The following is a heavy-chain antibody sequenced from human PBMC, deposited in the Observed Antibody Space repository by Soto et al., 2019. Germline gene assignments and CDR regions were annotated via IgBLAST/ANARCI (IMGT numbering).Heavy chain of an antibody. D-gene: IGHD4-17*01. CDR1: GFTFSSYA. CDR3: ARVAPHDYGDHRGYFDY. V-gene: IGHV3-30-3*01. Sequence: PGGSLRLSCAASGFTFSSYAMHWVRQAPGKGLEWVAVISYDGSNKYYADSVKGRFTISRDNSKNTLDLQMNSLRAEDTAVYYCARVAPHDYGDHRGYFDYWGQGTLVTVSS. CDR2: ISYDGSNK. J-gene: IGHJ4*02.